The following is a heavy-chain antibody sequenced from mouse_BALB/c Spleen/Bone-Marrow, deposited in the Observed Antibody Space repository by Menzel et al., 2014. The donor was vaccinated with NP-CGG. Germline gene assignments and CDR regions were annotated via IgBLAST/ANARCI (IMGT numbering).Heavy chain of an antibody. CDR3: ASYYYGSSLFAY. Sequence: VQLQQSGAELVKPGASVKLSCTASGFNIKDTYMHWAKQRPEQGLGWIGRIDPANGNTKYDPKFQGKATITADTSSNTAYLQLSSLTSEDTAVYYCASYYYGSSLFAYWGRGTLVTVSA. CDR2: IDPANGNT. D-gene: IGHD1-1*01. V-gene: IGHV14-3*02. CDR1: GFNIKDTY. J-gene: IGHJ3*01.